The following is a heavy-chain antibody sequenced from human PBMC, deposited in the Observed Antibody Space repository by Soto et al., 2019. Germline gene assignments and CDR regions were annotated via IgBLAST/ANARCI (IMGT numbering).Heavy chain of an antibody. CDR2: ISGSGGST. CDR3: AKGIRRGRYYYYGMDV. V-gene: IGHV3-23*01. J-gene: IGHJ6*02. Sequence: GGSLRLSCAASGFTFSSYAMSWVRQAPGKGLEWVSAISGSGGSTYYADSVKGRFTISRDNSKNTLYLQMNSLRAEDTAVYYCAKGIRRGRYYYYGMDVWGQGTTVTVSS. D-gene: IGHD6-25*01. CDR1: GFTFSSYA.